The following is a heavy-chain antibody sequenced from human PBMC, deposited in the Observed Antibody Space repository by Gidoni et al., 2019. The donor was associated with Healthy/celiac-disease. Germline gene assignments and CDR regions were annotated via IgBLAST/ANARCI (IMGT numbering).Heavy chain of an antibody. D-gene: IGHD6-6*01. V-gene: IGHV1-69*01. Sequence: QVQLVQSGAEVKKPGSSVKVSCKASGGTFSSYAISWVRQAPGQGLEWMGGIIPIFGTANYAQKFQGRVTITADESTSTAYMELSSLRSEDTAVYYCARERYSSSPDYYYYYGMDVWGQGTTVTVSS. CDR1: GGTFSSYA. J-gene: IGHJ6*02. CDR3: ARERYSSSPDYYYYYGMDV. CDR2: IIPIFGTA.